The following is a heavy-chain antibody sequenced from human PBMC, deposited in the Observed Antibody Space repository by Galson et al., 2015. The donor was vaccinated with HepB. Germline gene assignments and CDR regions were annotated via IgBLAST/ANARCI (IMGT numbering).Heavy chain of an antibody. Sequence: SLRXXXXXXGFTXXXXWMHXXRQAPGKGLVWVSRINSDGSSTSYXDSVKXXFTISRDNAKNTLYLQMXSLRAEDTAXXYCARVXRYGPXFDLWGRGTLVT. CDR1: GFTXXXXW. D-gene: IGHD1-1*01. J-gene: IGHJ2*01. CDR2: INSDGSST. CDR3: ARVXRYGPXFDL. V-gene: IGHV3-74*01.